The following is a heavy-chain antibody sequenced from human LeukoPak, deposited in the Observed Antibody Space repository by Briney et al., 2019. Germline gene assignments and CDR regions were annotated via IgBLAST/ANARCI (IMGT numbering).Heavy chain of an antibody. CDR3: AKAYGSGSYAAPLDY. D-gene: IGHD3-10*01. CDR2: ISWNSGSI. CDR1: GFTFDDYA. J-gene: IGHJ4*02. V-gene: IGHV3-9*01. Sequence: AGGSLRLSCAASGFTFDDYAMHWVRQAPGKGLEWVSGISWNSGSIGYADSVKGRFTTSRDNAKNSLYLQMNSLRAEDTALYYCAKAYGSGSYAAPLDYWGQGTRVTVSS.